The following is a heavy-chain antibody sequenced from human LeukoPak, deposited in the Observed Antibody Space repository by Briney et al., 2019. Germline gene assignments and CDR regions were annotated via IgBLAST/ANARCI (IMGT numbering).Heavy chain of an antibody. CDR2: IYYSGST. CDR1: GGSISSGGYS. V-gene: IGHV4-30-4*07. J-gene: IGHJ3*02. CDR3: ARGMILWRGDAFDI. Sequence: NPSETLSLTCAVSGGSISSGGYSWSWIRQPPGKGLEWIGYIYYSGSTYYNPSLKSRVTISVDTSKNQFSLKLSSVTAADTAVYYCARGMILWRGDAFDIWGQGTMVTVSS. D-gene: IGHD2-21*01.